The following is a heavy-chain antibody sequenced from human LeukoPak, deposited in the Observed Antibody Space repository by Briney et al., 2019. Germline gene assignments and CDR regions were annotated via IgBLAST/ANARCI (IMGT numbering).Heavy chain of an antibody. V-gene: IGHV3-21*01. Sequence: GGSLRLSCAASGFTFRSYSMNWVRQAPGKGLEWVSAIDPSSTYIYYADSVKGGFTISRDNTENSLYLQMNSLRVEDTAVYYCARDRGRRFGEYVWGQGTTVTVSS. CDR3: ARDRGRRFGEYV. J-gene: IGHJ6*02. D-gene: IGHD3-10*01. CDR2: IDPSSTYI. CDR1: GFTFRSYS.